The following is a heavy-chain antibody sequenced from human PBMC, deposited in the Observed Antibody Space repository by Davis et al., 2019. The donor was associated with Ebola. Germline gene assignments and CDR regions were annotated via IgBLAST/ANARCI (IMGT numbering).Heavy chain of an antibody. CDR1: GGSISSYY. CDR3: ARGGSLYLLSGRWFEP. D-gene: IGHD1-26*01. V-gene: IGHV4-59*12. CDR2: IYYSGST. Sequence: SETLSLTCTVSGGSISSYYWSWIRQPPGKGLEWIGYIYYSGSTNYNPSLKSRVTISVDTSKNQFSRKLSSVTAAYTAVYYCARGGSLYLLSGRWFEPWGQGTLVTVSS. J-gene: IGHJ5*02.